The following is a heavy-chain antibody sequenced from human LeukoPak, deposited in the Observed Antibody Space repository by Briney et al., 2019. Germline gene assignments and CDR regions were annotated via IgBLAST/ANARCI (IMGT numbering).Heavy chain of an antibody. D-gene: IGHD3-9*01. CDR3: ARVSYDILTDY. CDR2: ISSSGSTI. J-gene: IGHJ4*02. CDR1: GFTFSSYE. Sequence: PGGSLRLSCAASGFTFSSYEMNWVRQAPGKGLEWVSYISSSGSTIYYADSVKGRFTISRDNSKNTLYLQMNSLRAEDTAVYYCARVSYDILTDYWGQGTLVTVSS. V-gene: IGHV3-48*03.